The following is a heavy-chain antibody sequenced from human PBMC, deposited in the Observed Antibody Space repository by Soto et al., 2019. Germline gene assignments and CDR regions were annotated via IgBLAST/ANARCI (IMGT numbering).Heavy chain of an antibody. J-gene: IGHJ3*02. D-gene: IGHD3-3*01. V-gene: IGHV1-8*01. Sequence: GASVKVSCKASGYTFTSYDINWVRQATEQGLEWMGWMNPNSGNTGYAQKFQDRVTMTRNTSISTAYMELSSLRSEDTAVYYCARGRRSGAYYDFWSGYYNENDAFDIWGQGTMVTVSS. CDR1: GYTFTSYD. CDR3: ARGRRSGAYYDFWSGYYNENDAFDI. CDR2: MNPNSGNT.